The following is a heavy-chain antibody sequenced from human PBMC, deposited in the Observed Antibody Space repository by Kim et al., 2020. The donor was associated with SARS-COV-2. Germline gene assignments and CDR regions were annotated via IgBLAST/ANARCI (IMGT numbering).Heavy chain of an antibody. J-gene: IGHJ6*02. CDR3: AKDMENHYGMDV. D-gene: IGHD1-1*01. Sequence: YYADSVKGRFTISRDNSKNSLYLQMNSLRTEDTALYYCAKDMENHYGMDVWGQGTTVTVSS. V-gene: IGHV3-43*01.